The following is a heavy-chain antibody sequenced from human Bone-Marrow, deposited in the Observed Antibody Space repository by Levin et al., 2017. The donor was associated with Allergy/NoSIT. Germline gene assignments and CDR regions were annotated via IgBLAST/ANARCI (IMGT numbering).Heavy chain of an antibody. Sequence: PVASVKVSCKVSGYTLSGLSMHWVRQAPGKGLEWMGGFNPEDGESIFAQKFQGRITVTEDTSTDTAYMELSSLRSEDTAVYYCATGRTYNSNYRYYWGQGTLVTVSS. D-gene: IGHD1-7*01. J-gene: IGHJ4*02. CDR1: GYTLSGLS. CDR3: ATGRTYNSNYRYY. V-gene: IGHV1-24*01. CDR2: FNPEDGES.